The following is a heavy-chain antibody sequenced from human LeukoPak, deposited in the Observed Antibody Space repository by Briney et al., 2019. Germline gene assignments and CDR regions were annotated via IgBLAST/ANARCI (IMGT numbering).Heavy chain of an antibody. CDR3: ARGKDIVWYAFDI. J-gene: IGHJ3*02. D-gene: IGHD2-15*01. CDR1: GGSFSGYY. V-gene: IGHV4-34*01. Sequence: PSEXLSLTCAVYGGSFSGYYWSWLRQPPGKGLEGIGEINHSGSTNYNPSLTRRVTISVDTSQNQFSLKLSSVTAADTAVYYCARGKDIVWYAFDIWGQGTMVTVSS. CDR2: INHSGST.